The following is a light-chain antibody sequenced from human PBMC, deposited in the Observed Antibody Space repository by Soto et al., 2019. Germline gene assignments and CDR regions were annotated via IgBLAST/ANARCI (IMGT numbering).Light chain of an antibody. V-gene: IGLV1-40*01. CDR3: QSFDSNLSGSF. J-gene: IGLJ1*01. CDR2: GNS. CDR1: RFNIGAGYD. Sequence: QSVLTQPPSVSGAPGQRVTISCTGSRFNIGAGYDVHWYQQLPGTAPKLLIYGNSNRPSGVPDRFSGSKSGTSASLAITGLQAEDEADYYCQSFDSNLSGSFFGTGTKLTVL.